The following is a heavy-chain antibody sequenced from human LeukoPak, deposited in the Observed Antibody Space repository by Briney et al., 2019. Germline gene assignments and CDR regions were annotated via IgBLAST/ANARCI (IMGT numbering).Heavy chain of an antibody. D-gene: IGHD3-16*01. CDR3: ARDSASLAGGY. CDR1: GFTFSSYS. CDR2: ISSSSSYI. Sequence: AGGSLRLSRAASGFTFSSYSMNWVRQAPGKGLEWVSSISSSSSYIYYADSVKGRFTISRDNAKNSLYLQMNSLRAEDTAVYYCARDSASLAGGYWGQGTLVTVSS. V-gene: IGHV3-21*01. J-gene: IGHJ4*02.